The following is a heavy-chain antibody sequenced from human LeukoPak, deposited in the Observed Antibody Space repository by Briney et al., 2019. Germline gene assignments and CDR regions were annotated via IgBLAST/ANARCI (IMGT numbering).Heavy chain of an antibody. Sequence: GGSLRLSCAASGFTFSDYYMSWVRQAPGKGLEWVSAISSSGGNTIYADSVKGRFTISRDNSKNTLYLQMNSLRAEDTAVYYCAKEVYSYGPRGLDYWGQGTLVTVSS. J-gene: IGHJ4*02. CDR2: ISSSGGNT. CDR3: AKEVYSYGPRGLDY. CDR1: GFTFSDYY. V-gene: IGHV3-23*01. D-gene: IGHD5-18*01.